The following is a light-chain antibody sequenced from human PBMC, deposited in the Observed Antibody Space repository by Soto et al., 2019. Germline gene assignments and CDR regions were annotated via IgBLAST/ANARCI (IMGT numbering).Light chain of an antibody. CDR2: EVT. V-gene: IGLV2-8*01. Sequence: QSALTQPPSASGSPGQSVTISCTGTSSDVGNYNYVSWYQQHPGKAPKLIIYEVTKRPSGVPDRFSGSKSGHTASLTVSGLQAEDEADYYCSSYAGTNIPVVFGGGTKLTVL. CDR1: SSDVGNYNY. CDR3: SSYAGTNIPVV. J-gene: IGLJ2*01.